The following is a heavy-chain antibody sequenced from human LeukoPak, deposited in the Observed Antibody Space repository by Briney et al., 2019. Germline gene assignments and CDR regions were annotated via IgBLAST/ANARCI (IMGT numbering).Heavy chain of an antibody. Sequence: GGSLRLSCAASGFTFRNYEMNWVRQAPGKGLEWVSHIGPSGDTIYYADSVKGRFTISRDNAKNSLYLQMNSLRAEDTAVYYCHVSLGELTLITWGQGTLVNGSS. V-gene: IGHV3-48*03. D-gene: IGHD3-16*02. CDR3: HVSLGELTLIT. CDR2: IGPSGDTI. J-gene: IGHJ4*02. CDR1: GFTFRNYE.